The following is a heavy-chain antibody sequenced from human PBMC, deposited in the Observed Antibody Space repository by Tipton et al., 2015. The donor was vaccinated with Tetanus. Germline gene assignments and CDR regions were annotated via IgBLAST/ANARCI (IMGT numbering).Heavy chain of an antibody. CDR3: AKSSGLYYYYYGMDV. V-gene: IGHV3-23*01. J-gene: IGHJ6*02. Sequence: SLRLSCAASGFTFSSYAMSWVRQAPGKGLEWVSAISGSGGSTYYADSVKGRFTISRDNSKNTLYLQMNSLRAEDTAVYYCAKSSGLYYYYYGMDVWGQGTTVTVSS. CDR2: ISGSGGST. CDR1: GFTFSSYA. D-gene: IGHD3-16*01.